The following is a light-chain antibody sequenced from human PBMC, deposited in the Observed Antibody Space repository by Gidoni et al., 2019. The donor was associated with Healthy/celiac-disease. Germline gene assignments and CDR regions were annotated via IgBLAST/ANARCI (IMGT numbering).Light chain of an antibody. CDR1: HIVRSSY. V-gene: IGKV3-20*01. CDR2: GAS. Sequence: EIALTQSPGTLSLSPWERATLSCRASHIVRSSYLAWYQQKPGLAPRLLIHGASSRATGIPDSSSGSGAGTDFTLTISRLEPEDFAVDYCQQYGSTPLTFGGGTKVEIK. J-gene: IGKJ4*01. CDR3: QQYGSTPLT.